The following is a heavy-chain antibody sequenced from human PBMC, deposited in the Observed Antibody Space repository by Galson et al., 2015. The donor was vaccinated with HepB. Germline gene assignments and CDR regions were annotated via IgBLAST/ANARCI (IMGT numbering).Heavy chain of an antibody. J-gene: IGHJ6*02. V-gene: IGHV3-53*01. Sequence: SLRLSCAASGFTVSSNYMCWVRQAPGKGLEWVSVIYSGGSTYYADSVKGRFTISKDNSKNTLYLQMNSLRAEDTAVYYCARSYYDILTGYYPTYYYYGMDVWGQGTTVTVSS. CDR3: ARSYYDILTGYYPTYYYYGMDV. D-gene: IGHD3-9*01. CDR1: GFTVSSNY. CDR2: IYSGGST.